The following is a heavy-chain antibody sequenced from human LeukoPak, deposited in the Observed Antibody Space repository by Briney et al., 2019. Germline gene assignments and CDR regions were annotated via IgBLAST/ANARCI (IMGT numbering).Heavy chain of an antibody. CDR1: GDSISSYY. CDR3: ARGGGRHDY. V-gene: IGHV4-59*01. CDR2: SYYSGST. J-gene: IGHJ4*02. D-gene: IGHD3-16*01. Sequence: SETLSLTCSVSGDSISSYYWSWIRQPPGKGLEWIGYSYYSGSTNYNPSLTSRVTISVDTSKNQFSLNLSSVTAADTAVYYCARGGGRHDYWGQGTLVTVS.